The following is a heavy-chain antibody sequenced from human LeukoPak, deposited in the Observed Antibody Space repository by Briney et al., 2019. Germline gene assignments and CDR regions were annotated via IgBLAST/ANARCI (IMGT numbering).Heavy chain of an antibody. J-gene: IGHJ4*02. Sequence: SQTLSLTCAISGDSVSSNSAAWNWIRQSPSRGLEWLGRTYYRSKWYNDYAVSVKSRITINPDTSKNQFSLQLNSATPEDTAVYYCARASLPDDSSGEYYFDYWGQGTLVTVSS. CDR1: GDSVSSNSAA. V-gene: IGHV6-1*01. CDR2: TYYRSKWYN. D-gene: IGHD6-19*01. CDR3: ARASLPDDSSGEYYFDY.